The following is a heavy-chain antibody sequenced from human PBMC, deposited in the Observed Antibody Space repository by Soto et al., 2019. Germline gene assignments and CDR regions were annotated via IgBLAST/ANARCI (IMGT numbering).Heavy chain of an antibody. V-gene: IGHV3-48*02. J-gene: IGHJ6*02. CDR3: ARDHGGSTWFVGIYYYFGVDV. CDR2: ISGSSDTI. D-gene: IGHD6-13*01. CDR1: GFTLSSYN. Sequence: EVQLVESGGGLVQPGGSLRLSCAASGFTLSSYNMNWVRQAPGKGLEWVSYISGSSDTIYYADSVKGRFTISRDNAKNSLYLQMDSLRDEDTGVYYCARDHGGSTWFVGIYYYFGVDVWGQGTTVTVSS.